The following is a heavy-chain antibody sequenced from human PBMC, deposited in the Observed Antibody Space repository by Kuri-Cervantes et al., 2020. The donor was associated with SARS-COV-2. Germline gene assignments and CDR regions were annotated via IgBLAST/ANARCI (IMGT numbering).Heavy chain of an antibody. CDR3: AKGRRNSCYNSGDS. J-gene: IGHJ5*01. CDR1: VGTFSGYA. Sequence: SSVNVSCKASVGTFSGYAISWVRQAPGQGLEWMGRIIPILGIANYAQKFHGRVTITADRSTSTAYMELSSLRSEDTAVYYCAKGRRNSCYNSGDSWGQGTLVTVSS. V-gene: IGHV1-69*04. D-gene: IGHD2-2*02. CDR2: IIPILGIA.